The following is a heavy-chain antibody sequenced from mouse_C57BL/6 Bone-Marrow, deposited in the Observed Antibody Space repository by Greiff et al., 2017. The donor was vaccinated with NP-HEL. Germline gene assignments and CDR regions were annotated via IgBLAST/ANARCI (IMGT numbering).Heavy chain of an antibody. CDR3: TAMVLGLRHAMDY. D-gene: IGHD2-2*01. CDR1: GFNIKDDY. CDR2: IDPENGDT. Sequence: EVQLQESGAELVRPGASVKLSCTASGFNIKDDYMHWVKQRPEQGLEWIGWIDPENGDTEYASKFQGKATITADTSSNTAYLQLSSLTSEDTAVYYCTAMVLGLRHAMDYWGQGTSVTVSS. J-gene: IGHJ4*01. V-gene: IGHV14-4*01.